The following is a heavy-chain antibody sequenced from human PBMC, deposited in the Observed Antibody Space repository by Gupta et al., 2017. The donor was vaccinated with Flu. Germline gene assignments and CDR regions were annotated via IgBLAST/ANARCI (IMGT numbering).Heavy chain of an antibody. J-gene: IGHJ5*02. CDR1: GDSVSSNSAA. D-gene: IGHD6-25*01. CDR3: ARAIPSPGRRVMDWFDP. V-gene: IGHV6-1*01. CDR2: TYYRSKWYN. Sequence: QVQLQQSGPGLVKHSQTLPLTCAISGDSVSSNSAAWNWIRQPPSRGLEWLGRTYYRSKWYNDYAVSVKSRITINPDTSKNQFSLQLNSVTPEDTAVYYCARAIPSPGRRVMDWFDPWGQGTLVTVSS.